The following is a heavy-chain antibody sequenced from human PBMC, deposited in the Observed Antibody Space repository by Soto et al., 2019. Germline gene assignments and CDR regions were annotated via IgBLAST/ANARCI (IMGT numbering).Heavy chain of an antibody. Sequence: QITLKESGPTLVKPTQTLTLTCTFSGFSISTSGGGVGWIRQPPGKALEWLALIHWNEDKRYSPSLKSRLTITKDTSKNQVVLTLTNMDPVDTATYYCANIPSWGVGDSNNWFDPWGQGTLVTVSS. CDR2: IHWNEDK. V-gene: IGHV2-5*01. CDR1: GFSISTSGGG. J-gene: IGHJ5*02. CDR3: ANIPSWGVGDSNNWFDP. D-gene: IGHD3-16*01.